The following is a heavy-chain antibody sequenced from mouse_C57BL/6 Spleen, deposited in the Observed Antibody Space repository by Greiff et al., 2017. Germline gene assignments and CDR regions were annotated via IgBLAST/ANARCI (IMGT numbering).Heavy chain of an antibody. Sequence: DVMLVESEGGLVQPGSSMKLSCTASGFTFSDYYMAWVRQVPEKGLEWVANINYYGSSTYYLDSLKSRFIISRDKAKNILYLQMSSLKSEDTATYYCARRGVVAPFDYWGQGTTLTVST. CDR3: ARRGVVAPFDY. CDR2: INYYGSST. J-gene: IGHJ2*01. V-gene: IGHV5-16*02. CDR1: GFTFSDYY. D-gene: IGHD1-1*01.